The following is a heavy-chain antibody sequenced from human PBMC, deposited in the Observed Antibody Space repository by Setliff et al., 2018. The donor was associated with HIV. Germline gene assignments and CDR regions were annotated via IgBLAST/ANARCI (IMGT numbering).Heavy chain of an antibody. CDR1: GFTFSSYP. Sequence: GGSLRLSCAASGFTFSSYPMSWVRQSPGKGPEWVSAISSSSSTIYYADSVKGRFTISRDNSKNTLYLQMNSLRAEDTAVYYCARDQRYCGGDCYSQPFDYWGQGTLVTVSS. D-gene: IGHD2-21*02. CDR3: ARDQRYCGGDCYSQPFDY. V-gene: IGHV3-23*01. CDR2: ISSSSSTI. J-gene: IGHJ4*02.